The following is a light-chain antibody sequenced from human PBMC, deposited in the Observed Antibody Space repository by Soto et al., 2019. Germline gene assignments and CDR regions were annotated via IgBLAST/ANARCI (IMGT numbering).Light chain of an antibody. CDR2: DAS. Sequence: EIVLTQSPATLSLSPGERATLSGRASQSVSTKLACYHQKPGQAPRLLIYDASNRATGIPSRFSGSGSGTEFTLTISSLQPDDFATYYCQHYNSYGTFGQGTTGDI. V-gene: IGKV3-11*01. J-gene: IGKJ1*01. CDR1: QSVSTK. CDR3: QHYNSYGT.